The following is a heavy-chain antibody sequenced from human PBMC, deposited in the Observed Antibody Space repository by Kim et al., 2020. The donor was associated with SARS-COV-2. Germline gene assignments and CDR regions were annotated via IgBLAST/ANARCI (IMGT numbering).Heavy chain of an antibody. V-gene: IGHV3-64*01. Sequence: GGSLRLSCAASGFTFSSYAMHWVRQAPGKGLEYVSAISSNGGSTYYANSVKGRFTISRDNSKNTLYLQMGSLRAEDMAVYYCARYSMITFGGVIVEYYFDYWGQGTLVTVSS. CDR2: ISSNGGST. CDR1: GFTFSSYA. D-gene: IGHD3-16*02. CDR3: ARYSMITFGGVIVEYYFDY. J-gene: IGHJ4*02.